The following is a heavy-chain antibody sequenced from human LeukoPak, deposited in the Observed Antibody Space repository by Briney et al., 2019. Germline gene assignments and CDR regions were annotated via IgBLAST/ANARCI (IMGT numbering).Heavy chain of an antibody. J-gene: IGHJ4*02. Sequence: SETLSLTCAVDGGSFSGYYRSWIRQPPGQGLEWIGYVYYSGSTNYNPSLKSRVTISVDTSKNQFSLKLSSVTAADTAVYYCARGTGDYVWGSYRVSPYYFDYWGQGTLVTVSS. CDR2: VYYSGST. CDR3: ARGTGDYVWGSYRVSPYYFDY. D-gene: IGHD3-16*02. CDR1: GGSFSGYY. V-gene: IGHV4-59*08.